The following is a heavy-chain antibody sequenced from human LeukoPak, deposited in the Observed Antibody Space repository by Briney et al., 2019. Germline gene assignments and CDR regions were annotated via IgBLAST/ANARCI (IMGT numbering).Heavy chain of an antibody. V-gene: IGHV3-30*18. Sequence: GGSLRLSCAASGFTFSTYGMHWVRQAPGKGLEWVAVISYDGSNKNYVDSVKGRFTISRDNSKNTLYLQMNSLRAEDTAVYYCAKGKTSSSWLSNYWGQGTLVTVSS. CDR2: ISYDGSNK. CDR3: AKGKTSSSWLSNY. D-gene: IGHD6-13*01. J-gene: IGHJ4*02. CDR1: GFTFSTYG.